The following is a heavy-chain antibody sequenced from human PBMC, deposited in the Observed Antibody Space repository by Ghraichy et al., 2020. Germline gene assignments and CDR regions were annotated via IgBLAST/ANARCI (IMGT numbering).Heavy chain of an antibody. CDR2: IYYSGST. CDR3: ARRVGGSYYGSGSPDNSFDY. D-gene: IGHD3-10*01. V-gene: IGHV4-39*01. J-gene: IGHJ4*02. CDR1: GGSISSSSYY. Sequence: SETLSLTCTVSGGSISSSSYYWGWIRQPPGKGLEWIGSIYYSGSTYYNPSLKSRVTISVDTSKNQFSLKLSSVTAADTAVYYCARRVGGSYYGSGSPDNSFDYWGQGTLVTVSS.